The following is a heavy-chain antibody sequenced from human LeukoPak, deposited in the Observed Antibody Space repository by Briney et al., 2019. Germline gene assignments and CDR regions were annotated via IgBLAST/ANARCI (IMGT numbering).Heavy chain of an antibody. D-gene: IGHD3-16*02. CDR3: AKSSLRLGELSHKPPYYYYYYMDV. J-gene: IGHJ6*03. CDR2: IRYDGSGK. CDR1: GFTFSSYG. Sequence: QPGGSLRLSCAASGFTFSSYGMHWVRQAPGKGLEWVAFIRYDGSGKYYADSVKGRFTISRDNSKSTLYLQMNSLRAEDTAVYYCAKSSLRLGELSHKPPYYYYYYMDVWGKGTTVTISS. V-gene: IGHV3-30*02.